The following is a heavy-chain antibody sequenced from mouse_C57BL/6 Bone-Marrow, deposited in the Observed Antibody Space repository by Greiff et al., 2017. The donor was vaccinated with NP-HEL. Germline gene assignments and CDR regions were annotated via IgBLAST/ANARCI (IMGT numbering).Heavy chain of an antibody. CDR1: GYTFTSYG. CDR2: IYPRSGNT. V-gene: IGHV1-81*01. D-gene: IGHD2-4*01. Sequence: QVQLQQSGAELARPGASVKLSCKASGYTFTSYGISWVKQRPGQGLEWIGEIYPRSGNTYYNEKFKGKATLTADKSSSTAYMELRSLTSEDSAVYFCARRGYDYVWFAYWGQGTLVTVSA. J-gene: IGHJ3*01. CDR3: ARRGYDYVWFAY.